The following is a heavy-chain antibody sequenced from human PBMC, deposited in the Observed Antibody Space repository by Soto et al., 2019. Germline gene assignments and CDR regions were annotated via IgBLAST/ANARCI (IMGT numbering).Heavy chain of an antibody. D-gene: IGHD6-6*01. CDR3: ARGGVAARFLRYYSYGMDV. J-gene: IGHJ6*02. CDR1: GGSFSGYY. V-gene: IGHV4-34*01. CDR2: INHSGST. Sequence: PSETLSLTCAVYGGSFSGYYWSWIRQPPGKGLEWIGEINHSGSTNYNPSLKSRVTISVDTSKNQFSLKLSSVTAADTAVYYCARGGVAARFLRYYSYGMDVWGQGTKGTVS.